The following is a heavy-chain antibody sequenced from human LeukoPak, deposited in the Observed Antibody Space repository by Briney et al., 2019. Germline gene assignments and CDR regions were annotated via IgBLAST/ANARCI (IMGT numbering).Heavy chain of an antibody. CDR1: GFTFSSYG. V-gene: IGHV3-23*01. Sequence: GGSLRLSCAASGFTFSSYGMSWVRQAPGKGLEWVSAIVAGGGGTYYADSVKGRFTISRDNSKNTLYLQVNSLRAEDTAVYFCAKGYTSNWYSDYWGQGTLVTVSS. CDR3: AKGYTSNWYSDY. CDR2: IVAGGGGT. J-gene: IGHJ4*02. D-gene: IGHD6-13*01.